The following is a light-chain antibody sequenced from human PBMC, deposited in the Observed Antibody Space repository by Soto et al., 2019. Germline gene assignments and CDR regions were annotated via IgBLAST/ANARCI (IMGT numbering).Light chain of an antibody. J-gene: IGKJ1*01. CDR1: QGISTY. CDR2: AAS. Sequence: DIPMTQSPSSLSASVGDRVTITCRASQGISTYLVWYQQKPGTDPKLLIFAASTLQSVVPSWFSGSGSGTDFTLTISSLQPEDVATYYCQNYNGDPWTFGQGTKVEIK. V-gene: IGKV1-27*01. CDR3: QNYNGDPWT.